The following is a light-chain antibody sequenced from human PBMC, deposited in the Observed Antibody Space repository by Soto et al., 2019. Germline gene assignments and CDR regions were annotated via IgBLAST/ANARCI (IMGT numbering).Light chain of an antibody. J-gene: IGKJ5*01. CDR3: QLYGISPN. CDR2: ASS. CDR1: QSSGSNF. Sequence: EIVMTQSPGTLSLSPGERATLSCMTSQSSGSNFLAWYQHKPGQAPRLLIYASSNRATGIPDRFSGSSSGTDFTLTINRLEPEDFAVYYCQLYGISPNFGQGTRLVIK. V-gene: IGKV3-20*01.